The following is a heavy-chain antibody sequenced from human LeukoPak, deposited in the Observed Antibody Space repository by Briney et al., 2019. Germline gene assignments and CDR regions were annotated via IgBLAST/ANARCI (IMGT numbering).Heavy chain of an antibody. D-gene: IGHD6-13*01. J-gene: IGHJ6*02. CDR2: LYHSGTT. CDR3: ARGRIAAPLREYYGMDV. Sequence: SETLSLTCTVSGYSIAHGFFWAWIRQPPGGGLEWIGSLYHSGTTYYNTSLKSRISTSVDTSKNQFSLKLTSVTAADTAVYFCARGRIAAPLREYYGMDVWGQGTTVTVSS. CDR1: GYSIAHGFF. V-gene: IGHV4-38-2*02.